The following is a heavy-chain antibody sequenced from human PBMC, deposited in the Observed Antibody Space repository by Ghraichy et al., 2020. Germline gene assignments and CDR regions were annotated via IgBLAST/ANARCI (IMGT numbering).Heavy chain of an antibody. V-gene: IGHV1-18*01. J-gene: IGHJ6*02. D-gene: IGHD1-26*01. Sequence: ASVKVSCKASGYTFTRFGISWVRQAPGQGLEWMGWISANSGNTKYAQKFQGRVTMTRDTSTTTAYLDLRSLSSDDTAVYYCARGGSGSYFYYYGMDVWGQGTTVTVSS. CDR3: ARGGSGSYFYYYGMDV. CDR2: ISANSGNT. CDR1: GYTFTRFG.